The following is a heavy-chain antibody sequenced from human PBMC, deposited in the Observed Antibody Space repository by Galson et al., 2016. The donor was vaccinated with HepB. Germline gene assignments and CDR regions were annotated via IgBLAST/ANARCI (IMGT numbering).Heavy chain of an antibody. D-gene: IGHD6-19*01. Sequence: SLRLSCAVSGSSFTNVWMNWVRQAPGKGLEWVGRIKSNVDGGTIDYAAPVKGRFIISRDDSKKTLYLQMSSLRIEDTGVYCCDTVKAVADALDYLGQGTLVTVSS. CDR2: IKSNVDGGTI. CDR3: DTVKAVADALDY. V-gene: IGHV3-15*07. CDR1: GSSFTNVW. J-gene: IGHJ4*02.